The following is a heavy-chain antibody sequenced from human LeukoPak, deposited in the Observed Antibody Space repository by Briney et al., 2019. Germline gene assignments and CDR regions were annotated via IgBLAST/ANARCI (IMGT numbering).Heavy chain of an antibody. CDR3: ARGASNYDILTGLCDY. J-gene: IGHJ4*02. CDR2: INPNSGGT. CDR1: GYTFTGYY. Sequence: ASVKVSCKASGYTFTGYYMHWVRQAPGQGLEWMGWINPNSGGTNYAQKFQGRVTMTRDTSTSTAYMELSRLRSDDTAVYYCARGASNYDILTGLCDYWGQGTLVTVSS. D-gene: IGHD3-9*01. V-gene: IGHV1-2*02.